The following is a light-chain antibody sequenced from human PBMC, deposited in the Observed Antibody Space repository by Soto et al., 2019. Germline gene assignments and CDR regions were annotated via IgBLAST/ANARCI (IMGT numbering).Light chain of an antibody. V-gene: IGLV1-47*01. CDR2: RNN. J-gene: IGLJ1*01. CDR3: AAWDDSLSAHYV. Sequence: QSALTQPPSASGTPGQRVTISCSGSSSNIGSNYVYWYQQLPGTAPKLLIYRNNQRPSGVPDRFSGSKSGTSASLAIIGLRSEDEADYYCAAWDDSLSAHYVFGTGTKVTVL. CDR1: SSNIGSNY.